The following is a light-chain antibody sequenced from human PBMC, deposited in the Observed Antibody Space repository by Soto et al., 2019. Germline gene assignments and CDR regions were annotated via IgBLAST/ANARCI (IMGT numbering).Light chain of an antibody. V-gene: IGKV3-20*01. J-gene: IGKJ1*01. CDR2: GAS. CDR1: XXXXXSY. Sequence: EIVLTQSPGXLXLSPXXXXXXXXXARXXXXXSYLAWYQQKPGQAPRLPIYGASSRATGIPDRFSGSGSGTDFTLTISRLEPEDFAVYYCQQYGSSPQTFGQGTKVEIK. CDR3: QQYGSSPQT.